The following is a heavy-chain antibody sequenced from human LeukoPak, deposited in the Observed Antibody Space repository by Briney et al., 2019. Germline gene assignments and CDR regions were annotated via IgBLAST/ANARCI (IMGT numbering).Heavy chain of an antibody. CDR1: GFSVSNNY. D-gene: IGHD2-15*01. CDR3: ARGHRSDRYFDY. Sequence: GGSLRLSCAASGFSVSNNYMSWVRQAPGKGLEWVSSIYSGGSTYYADSVKGRFTISRDNSRNTLYLQMNSLRAEDTAVYYCARGHRSDRYFDYWGQGTLVTVSS. V-gene: IGHV3-66*02. CDR2: IYSGGST. J-gene: IGHJ4*02.